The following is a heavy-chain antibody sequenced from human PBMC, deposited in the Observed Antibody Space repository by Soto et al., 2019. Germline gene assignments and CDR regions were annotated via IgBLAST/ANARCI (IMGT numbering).Heavy chain of an antibody. D-gene: IGHD3-9*01. V-gene: IGHV1-3*01. CDR2: INAGNGNT. CDR1: GYTFTSYA. Sequence: QVQLVQSGAEVKKPGASVKVSCKASGYTFTSYAMHWVRQAPGHRLEWMGWINAGNGNTKYSQKFQGRVTITRDTSASIAYMELSSLRSEDTAVYYCARGASALTLDAFDIWGQGTMVTVSS. CDR3: ARGASALTLDAFDI. J-gene: IGHJ3*02.